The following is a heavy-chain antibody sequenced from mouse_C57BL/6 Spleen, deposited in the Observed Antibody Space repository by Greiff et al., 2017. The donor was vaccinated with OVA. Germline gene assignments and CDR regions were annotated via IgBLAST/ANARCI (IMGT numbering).Heavy chain of an antibody. J-gene: IGHJ2*01. CDR3: TPLLWLRRGYFDY. D-gene: IGHD2-2*01. V-gene: IGHV14-4*01. CDR2: IDPENGDT. Sequence: VQLQQSGAELVRPGASVKLSCTASGFNIKDDYMHWVKQRPEQGLEWIGWIDPENGDTEYASKFQGKATITADTSSNTAYLQLSSLTSEDTAVYYCTPLLWLRRGYFDYWGQGTTLTVSS. CDR1: GFNIKDDY.